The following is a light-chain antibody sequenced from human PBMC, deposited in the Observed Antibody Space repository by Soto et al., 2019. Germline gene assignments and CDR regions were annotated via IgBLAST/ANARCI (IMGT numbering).Light chain of an antibody. CDR2: GAS. J-gene: IGKJ4*01. V-gene: IGKV3-20*01. CDR1: QSVSNNY. CDR3: QQYGSSPLT. Sequence: EIVLTQSPGTLSLSPGERATLSCSASQSVSNNYLAWYQQKPGQAPMLLIYGASRRATSIPDRFSGSGSGTDFTLTISRLEPEDFAVYSCQQYGSSPLTCGGGTKVEIK.